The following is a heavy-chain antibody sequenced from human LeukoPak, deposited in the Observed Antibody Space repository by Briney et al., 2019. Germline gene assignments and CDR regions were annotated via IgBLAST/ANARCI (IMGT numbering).Heavy chain of an antibody. D-gene: IGHD2-2*02. CDR3: AKHGPYTAYPDFDS. Sequence: GGSLRLSCAASGFTFSSYAMSWVRQAPGKGLEWVSVISASGGTSYYANSVKGRFTISRDSSKSTLYLHMSSLRAEDTAVYFCAKHGPYTAYPDFDSWGQGTLVTVSS. CDR1: GFTFSSYA. V-gene: IGHV3-23*01. J-gene: IGHJ4*02. CDR2: ISASGGTS.